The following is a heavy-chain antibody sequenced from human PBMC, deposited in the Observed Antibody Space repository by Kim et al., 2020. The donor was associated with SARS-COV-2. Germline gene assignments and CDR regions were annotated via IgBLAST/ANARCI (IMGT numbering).Heavy chain of an antibody. V-gene: IGHV1-46*01. D-gene: IGHD2-15*01. Sequence: QGRVTMTRDTSTSTVYMELSSLRSEDTAVYYCAREGDIVVVVAASNGMDVWGQGTTVTVSS. J-gene: IGHJ6*02. CDR3: AREGDIVVVVAASNGMDV.